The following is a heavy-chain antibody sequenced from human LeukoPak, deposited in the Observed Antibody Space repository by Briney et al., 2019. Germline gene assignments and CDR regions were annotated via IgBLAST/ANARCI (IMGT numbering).Heavy chain of an antibody. Sequence: KPSETLSLTCTVSGGSISSYYWSWIRQPAGKGLEWIGRIYTSGSTNYNPSLKSRVTMSVDTSKNQFSLKLSSVTAADTAVYYCARELVITMVRGVIILFDYWGQGTLVTVSS. D-gene: IGHD3-10*01. V-gene: IGHV4-4*07. J-gene: IGHJ4*02. CDR3: ARELVITMVRGVIILFDY. CDR1: GGSISSYY. CDR2: IYTSGST.